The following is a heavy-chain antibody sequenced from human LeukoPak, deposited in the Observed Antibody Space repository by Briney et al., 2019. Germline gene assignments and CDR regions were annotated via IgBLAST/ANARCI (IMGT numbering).Heavy chain of an antibody. CDR3: ARDPGFLDY. Sequence: PSETLSLTCTVSGGSISSYYWSWIRQPPGKGLEWIGYIYYSGSTNYNPSPKSRVTISVDTSKNQFSLKLSSVTAADTAVYYCARDPGFLDYWGQGTLVTVSS. D-gene: IGHD2-21*01. CDR2: IYYSGST. V-gene: IGHV4-59*01. J-gene: IGHJ4*02. CDR1: GGSISSYY.